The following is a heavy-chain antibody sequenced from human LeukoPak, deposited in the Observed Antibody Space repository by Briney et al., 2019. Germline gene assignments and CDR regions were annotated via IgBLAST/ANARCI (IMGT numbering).Heavy chain of an antibody. J-gene: IGHJ4*02. V-gene: IGHV4-59*12. D-gene: IGHD6-13*01. CDR3: ARGGSQQLVGYYFDY. CDR2: FSYSGT. CDR1: GYSLSTYY. Sequence: PSETLSLTCTVSGYSLSTYYWNWIRQPPGKGLEWIGYFSYSGTDHNPSLKGRVTMSGDTSKNQFSLKLSSVTAADTAVYYCARGGSQQLVGYYFDYWGQGTLVTVSS.